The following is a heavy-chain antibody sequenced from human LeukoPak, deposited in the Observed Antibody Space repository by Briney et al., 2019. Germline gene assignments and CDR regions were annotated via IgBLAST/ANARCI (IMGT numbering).Heavy chain of an antibody. V-gene: IGHV3-48*01. D-gene: IGHD3-3*01. CDR3: ARVLHDFWSGNSYYYMDV. CDR2: ISSSSSTI. CDR1: GFTFSDYV. J-gene: IGHJ6*03. Sequence: GGSLRLSCAASGFTFSDYVMNWVRQAPGKGLEWVSYISSSSSTIYYADSVKGRFTISRDNAKNSLYLQMNSLRAEDTAVYYCARVLHDFWSGNSYYYMDVWGKGTTVTVSS.